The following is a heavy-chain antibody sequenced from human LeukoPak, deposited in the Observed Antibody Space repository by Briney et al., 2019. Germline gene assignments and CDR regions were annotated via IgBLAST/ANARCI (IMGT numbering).Heavy chain of an antibody. CDR1: GGSITIYY. CDR3: ARDGNGSRAFDY. D-gene: IGHD2-15*01. V-gene: IGHV4-4*07. J-gene: IGHJ4*02. CDR2: IYTSGST. Sequence: SETLSLTCTVSGGSITIYYWSWIRQPAGKGLEWIGRIYTSGSTNYNPSLKSRVTISVDKSNNQFSLNLTSVTAADTAVYYCARDGNGSRAFDYWGQGTLVTVFS.